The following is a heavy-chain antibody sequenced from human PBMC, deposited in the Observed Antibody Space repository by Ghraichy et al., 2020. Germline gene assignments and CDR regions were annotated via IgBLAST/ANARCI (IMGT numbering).Heavy chain of an antibody. CDR3: ARVVTAATGILVDV. Sequence: GGSLRLSCAASGFTFSTHSMSWVRQAPGKGLEWVSSISRGSRHIFYADSVKGRFTISRDNARDSLYLEMSSLRVEDTALYYCARVVTAATGILVDVWGQGTTVTVSS. CDR2: ISRGSRHI. CDR1: GFTFSTHS. J-gene: IGHJ6*02. D-gene: IGHD2-15*01. V-gene: IGHV3-21*01.